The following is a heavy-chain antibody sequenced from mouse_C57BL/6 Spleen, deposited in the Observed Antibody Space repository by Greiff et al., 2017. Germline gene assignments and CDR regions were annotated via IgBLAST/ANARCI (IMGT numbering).Heavy chain of an antibody. J-gene: IGHJ2*01. V-gene: IGHV1-7*01. D-gene: IGHD1-1*01. CDR2: INPSSGYT. Sequence: QVQLQQSGAELAKPGASVKLSCKASGYTFTSYWMHWVKQRPGQGLEWIGYINPSSGYTKYNQKFKDKATLTADKSSSTAYMQLSSLTYEDSAVYYCARSITTVVANFDYWGQGTTLTVSS. CDR1: GYTFTSYW. CDR3: ARSITTVVANFDY.